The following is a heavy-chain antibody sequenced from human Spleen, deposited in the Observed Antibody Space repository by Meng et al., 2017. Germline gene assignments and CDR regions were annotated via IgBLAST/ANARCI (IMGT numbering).Heavy chain of an antibody. CDR1: GGSFSGYY. CDR2: INHRGDT. J-gene: IGHJ4*02. V-gene: IGHV4-34*02. D-gene: IGHD2/OR15-2a*01. CDR3: ARTRVLYYFDQ. Sequence: QVQLQQWGAGLLNPSEALSLTCAVYGGSFSGYYWSWIRQPPGKGLEWIGEINHRGDTKHNPSLRSRVTISVDTSKNQFSLKLNSVTAADTAVYYCARTRVLYYFDQWGQGTLVTVSS.